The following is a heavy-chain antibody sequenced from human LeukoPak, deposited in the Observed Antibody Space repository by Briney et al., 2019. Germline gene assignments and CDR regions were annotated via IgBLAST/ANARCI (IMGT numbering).Heavy chain of an antibody. Sequence: GGSLRLSCAASGFTFSSYGMHWVRQAPGKGLEWVAVISYDGSNKYYADPVKGRFTISRDNSKNTLYLQMNSLRAEDTAVYYCAKDQGYCSGGSCYSGDYWGQGTLVTVSS. V-gene: IGHV3-30*18. CDR2: ISYDGSNK. CDR3: AKDQGYCSGGSCYSGDY. J-gene: IGHJ4*02. D-gene: IGHD2-15*01. CDR1: GFTFSSYG.